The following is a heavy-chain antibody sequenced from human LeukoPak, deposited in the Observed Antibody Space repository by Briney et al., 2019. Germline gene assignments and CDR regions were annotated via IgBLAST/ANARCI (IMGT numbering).Heavy chain of an antibody. Sequence: ASVKVSCKASGYTFTSYYMHWVRQAPGQGLEWMGIINPSGGSTNYAQKFQGRVTITADKSTSTAYMELSSLRSEDTAVYYCARDYYYGSGSPMYYFDYWGQGTLVTVSS. V-gene: IGHV1-46*01. J-gene: IGHJ4*02. D-gene: IGHD3-10*01. CDR3: ARDYYYGSGSPMYYFDY. CDR1: GYTFTSYY. CDR2: INPSGGST.